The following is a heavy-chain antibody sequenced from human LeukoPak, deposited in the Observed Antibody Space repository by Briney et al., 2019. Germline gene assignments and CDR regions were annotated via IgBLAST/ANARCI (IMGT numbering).Heavy chain of an antibody. Sequence: PGGSLRLSCAASGFTFSSYAMHWVRQAPGKGLEWVAVISYDGSNKYYADSVKGRFTISRDNSKNTLYLQMNSLRAEDTAVYYCARDKTTDNWKWLFDYWGQGTLVTVSS. D-gene: IGHD1-20*01. J-gene: IGHJ4*02. CDR3: ARDKTTDNWKWLFDY. CDR2: ISYDGSNK. CDR1: GFTFSSYA. V-gene: IGHV3-30-3*01.